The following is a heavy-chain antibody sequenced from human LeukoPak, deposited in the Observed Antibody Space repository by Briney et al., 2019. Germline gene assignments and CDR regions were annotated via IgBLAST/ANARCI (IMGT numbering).Heavy chain of an antibody. J-gene: IGHJ4*02. CDR1: GFTFDDYA. V-gene: IGHV4-4*07. CDR2: IYASGST. Sequence: PGGSLRLSCAASGFTFDDYAMHWVRQPAGKGLEWVGRIYASGSTNYNPSLKSRVTMSVDTSRNQFSLKLSSVTAADTAVYYCARDVDGTFEYWGQGTLVTVSS. CDR3: ARDVDGTFEY. D-gene: IGHD3-9*01.